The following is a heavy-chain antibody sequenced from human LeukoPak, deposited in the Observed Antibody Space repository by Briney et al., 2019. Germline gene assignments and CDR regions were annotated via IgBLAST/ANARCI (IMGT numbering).Heavy chain of an antibody. V-gene: IGHV1-69*05. CDR2: IIPIFGTA. CDR3: ARDSQKYSSGLYPLIDY. CDR1: GGTFSSYA. D-gene: IGHD6-19*01. Sequence: SVKVSCKASGGTFSSYAISWVRQPPGQGLEWMGGIIPIFGTANYAQKFQGRVTITTDESTSTAYMELSSLRSEDTAVYYCARDSQKYSSGLYPLIDYWGQGTLVTVPS. J-gene: IGHJ4*02.